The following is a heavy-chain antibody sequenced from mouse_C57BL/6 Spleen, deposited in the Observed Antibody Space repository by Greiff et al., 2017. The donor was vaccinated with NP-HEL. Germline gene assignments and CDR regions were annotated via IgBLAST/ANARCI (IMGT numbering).Heavy chain of an antibody. CDR1: GFTFSDAW. Sequence: EVKVVESGGGLVQPGGSMKLSCAASGFTFSDAWMDWVRQSPEKGLEWVAEIRNKANNHATYYAESVKGRFTISRDDSKSSVYLQMNSLRAEDTGIYYCTRSITTVVATGAMDYWGQGTSVTVSS. CDR2: IRNKANNHAT. CDR3: TRSITTVVATGAMDY. D-gene: IGHD1-1*01. V-gene: IGHV6-6*01. J-gene: IGHJ4*01.